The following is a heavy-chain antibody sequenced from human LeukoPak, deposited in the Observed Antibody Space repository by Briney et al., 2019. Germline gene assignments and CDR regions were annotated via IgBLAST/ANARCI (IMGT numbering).Heavy chain of an antibody. V-gene: IGHV4-59*04. CDR3: AKRGDYTNYESKYFQH. J-gene: IGHJ1*01. CDR2: IYYSGNT. Sequence: PSETLSLTCTVSGGAISPYHWSWIRQPPGKGLEWIGYIYYSGNTNYNPSLKSRVTMSADTSKNQFSLKLSSVTAADTAVYYCAKRGDYTNYESKYFQHWGQGTLVTVSS. CDR1: GGAISPYH. D-gene: IGHD4-11*01.